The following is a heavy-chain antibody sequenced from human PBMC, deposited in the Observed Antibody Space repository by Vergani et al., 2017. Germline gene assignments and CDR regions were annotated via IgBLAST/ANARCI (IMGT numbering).Heavy chain of an antibody. J-gene: IGHJ4*02. CDR1: GGSISSYY. CDR3: ARARNGDYSGSYYADY. D-gene: IGHD1-26*01. V-gene: IGHV4-59*01. Sequence: QLQLQESGPGLVKPSETLSLTCTVSGGSISSYYWSWIRQPPGKGLEWIGYIYYSGSTNYNPSLKSRVTISVDTSKNQFSLKLSSVTAADTAVYYCARARNGDYSGSYYADYWGQGTLVTVSS. CDR2: IYYSGST.